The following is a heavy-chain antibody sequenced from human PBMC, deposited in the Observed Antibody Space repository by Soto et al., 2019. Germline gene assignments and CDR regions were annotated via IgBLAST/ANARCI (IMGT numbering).Heavy chain of an antibody. CDR3: AKNQRHYVWGSYPDY. J-gene: IGHJ4*02. CDR2: ISWNSGSI. Sequence: EVQLVESGGGLVQPGRSLRLSCAASGFTFDDYAMHWVRQAPGKGLEWVSGISWNSGSIGYADSVKGRFTISRDNAKNSLYLQMNSLRAEDTALYYCAKNQRHYVWGSYPDYWGQGTLVTVSS. V-gene: IGHV3-9*01. D-gene: IGHD3-16*02. CDR1: GFTFDDYA.